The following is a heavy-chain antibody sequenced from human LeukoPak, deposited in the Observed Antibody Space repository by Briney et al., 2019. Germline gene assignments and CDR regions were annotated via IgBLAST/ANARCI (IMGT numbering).Heavy chain of an antibody. CDR3: AREYPKGGSYRFDP. D-gene: IGHD1-26*01. J-gene: IGHJ5*02. V-gene: IGHV4-34*01. Sequence: GSLRLSCAASGFTFSSYAMSWVRQPPGKGLEWIGEINHSGSTNYNPSLKSRVTISVDTSKNQFSLKLSSVTAADTAVYYCAREYPKGGSYRFDPWGQGTLVTVSS. CDR2: INHSGST. CDR1: GFTFSSYA.